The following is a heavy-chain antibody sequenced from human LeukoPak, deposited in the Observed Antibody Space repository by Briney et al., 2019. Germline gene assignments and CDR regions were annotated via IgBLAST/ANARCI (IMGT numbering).Heavy chain of an antibody. V-gene: IGHV3-30*03. Sequence: GGSLRLSCATSGFTFRSYGMHWVRQAPGKGLEWVAVISYDGSSKYYADSVKGRFTISRDNSKNTLYLQMNSLRAEDTAVYYCASQGGLLWFGELSGGMDVWGQGTTVTVSS. D-gene: IGHD3-10*01. CDR1: GFTFRSYG. CDR2: ISYDGSSK. J-gene: IGHJ6*02. CDR3: ASQGGLLWFGELSGGMDV.